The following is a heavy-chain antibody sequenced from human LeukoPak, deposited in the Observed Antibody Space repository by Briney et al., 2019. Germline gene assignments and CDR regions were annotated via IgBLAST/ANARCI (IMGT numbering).Heavy chain of an antibody. Sequence: NPSETLSLTCAVYGGSFSGYYWSWIRQPPGKGLEWVAYIYYSGSTYYNPSLKSRVTISVDTSKNQFSLKLSSVTAADTAVYYCARVVSVVVISHRGWFDPWGQGTLVTVSS. J-gene: IGHJ5*02. D-gene: IGHD3-22*01. V-gene: IGHV4-30-4*08. CDR1: GGSFSGYY. CDR2: IYYSGST. CDR3: ARVVSVVVISHRGWFDP.